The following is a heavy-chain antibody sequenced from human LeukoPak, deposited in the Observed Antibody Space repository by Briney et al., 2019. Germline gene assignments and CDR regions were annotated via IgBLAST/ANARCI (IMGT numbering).Heavy chain of an antibody. J-gene: IGHJ4*02. CDR3: ARDLYRIVVVPHYFDY. CDR2: ISSSSSTI. Sequence: GGSLRLSCAASGFTFSTCSMNWVRQAPGKGLEWVSYISSSSSTIYYADSVKGRFTISRDNAKNSLYLRMNSLRAEDTAVYYCARDLYRIVVVPHYFDYWGQGTLVTVSS. CDR1: GFTFSTCS. D-gene: IGHD3-22*01. V-gene: IGHV3-48*01.